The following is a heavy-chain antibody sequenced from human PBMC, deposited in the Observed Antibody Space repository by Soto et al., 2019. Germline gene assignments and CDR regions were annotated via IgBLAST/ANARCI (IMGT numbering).Heavy chain of an antibody. J-gene: IGHJ4*02. Sequence: LSLTCSVSGGSISNYYWNWIRQPAGKGLQWIGRIYSSGSINYNPSLKSRVTMSVDTSKNQFSLKLTSVTAADTAVYYCARQTTYSGSWHDYWGQGTLVTVSS. D-gene: IGHD6-13*01. CDR1: GGSISNYY. V-gene: IGHV4-4*07. CDR3: ARQTTYSGSWHDY. CDR2: IYSSGSI.